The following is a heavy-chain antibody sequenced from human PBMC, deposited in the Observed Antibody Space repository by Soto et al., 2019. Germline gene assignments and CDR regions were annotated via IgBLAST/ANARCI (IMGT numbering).Heavy chain of an antibody. Sequence: QVQLQESGPGLVKPSETLSLTCTVSGGSISSYYWSWIRQPPGKGLEWIGYIYYSGSTNYNPSLKSRVTISVDTSKNQFSLKLSSVTAADTAVYYCARATRAGYGYGDEGYYFDYWGQGTLVTVSS. CDR1: GGSISSYY. CDR2: IYYSGST. D-gene: IGHD5-18*01. CDR3: ARATRAGYGYGDEGYYFDY. V-gene: IGHV4-59*01. J-gene: IGHJ4*02.